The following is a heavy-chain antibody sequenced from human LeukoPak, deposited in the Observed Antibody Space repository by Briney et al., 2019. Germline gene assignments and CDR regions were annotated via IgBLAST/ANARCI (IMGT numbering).Heavy chain of an antibody. CDR2: ISWNSGST. CDR3: ARGGYFDWLSPGYFDY. J-gene: IGHJ4*02. CDR1: GFTFNDYA. Sequence: PGGSLRLSCAASGFTFNDYAMHWVQQAPGKGLEWVSGISWNSGSTGYADSVKGRFTISRDNAKNSLYLQMESLRVEDTAVYYCARGGYFDWLSPGYFDYWGQGTLVTVSS. V-gene: IGHV3-9*01. D-gene: IGHD3-9*01.